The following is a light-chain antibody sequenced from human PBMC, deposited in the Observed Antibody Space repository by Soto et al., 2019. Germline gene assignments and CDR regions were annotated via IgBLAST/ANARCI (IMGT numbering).Light chain of an antibody. Sequence: QSVLTQPASVSGSPVQSITISCTGTISDIGGYNFISWYQHHPGKAPKLVIYDVNNRPSGISYRFSGSKSGNTASLTISGLQAEDEADYYCASYTRTTTLVFGGGTKVTVL. J-gene: IGLJ2*01. CDR1: ISDIGGYNF. CDR3: ASYTRTTTLV. V-gene: IGLV2-14*01. CDR2: DVN.